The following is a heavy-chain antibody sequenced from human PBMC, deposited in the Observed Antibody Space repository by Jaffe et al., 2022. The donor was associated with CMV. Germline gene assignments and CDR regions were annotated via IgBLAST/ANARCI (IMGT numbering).Heavy chain of an antibody. J-gene: IGHJ4*02. CDR1: GGSISSYY. Sequence: QVQLQESGPGLVKPSETLSLTCTVSGGSISSYYWSWIRQPPGKGLEWIGYIYYSGSTNYNPSLKSRVTISVDTSKNQFSLKLSSVTAADTAVYYCARYSSSPVGIFDYWGQGTLVTVSS. CDR2: IYYSGST. V-gene: IGHV4-59*08. D-gene: IGHD6-13*01. CDR3: ARYSSSPVGIFDY.